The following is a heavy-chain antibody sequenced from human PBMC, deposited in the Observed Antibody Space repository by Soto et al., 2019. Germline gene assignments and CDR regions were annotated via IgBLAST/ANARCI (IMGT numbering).Heavy chain of an antibody. CDR1: GDSISSMNW. CDR2: IYHSGST. V-gene: IGHV4-4*02. Sequence: SETLSLTCAVSGDSISSMNWWIWVRQPPGKGLEWIGEIYHSGSTNYNPSLKSRVTISVDTSKNQFSLKLSSVTAADTAVYYCARGRYDFWSGYPNWFDPWGQGTLVTVSS. CDR3: ARGRYDFWSGYPNWFDP. J-gene: IGHJ5*02. D-gene: IGHD3-3*01.